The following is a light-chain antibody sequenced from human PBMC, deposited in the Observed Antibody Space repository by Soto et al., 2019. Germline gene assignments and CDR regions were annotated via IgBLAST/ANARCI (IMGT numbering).Light chain of an antibody. Sequence: PVLTQSPSASASLGASVKLTCTLSRGHISYAIAWHQQQPEKGPRYLMKLNSDGSHSKGDGIPDRFSGSSSGAERYLTISRLQSEDEADYYCQPWGTGIQVFGGGTKLTVL. CDR1: RGHISYA. CDR2: LNSDGSH. CDR3: QPWGTGIQV. V-gene: IGLV4-69*01. J-gene: IGLJ2*01.